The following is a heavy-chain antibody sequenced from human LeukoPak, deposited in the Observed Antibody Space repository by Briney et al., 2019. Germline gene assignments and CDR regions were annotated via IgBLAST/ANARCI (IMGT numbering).Heavy chain of an antibody. CDR3: AKDPYSNPYYFDY. D-gene: IGHD6-13*01. Sequence: GGSLRLSCAASGFTFSSYSMNWVRQAPGKGLEWVSSISSSSSYIYYADSVNGRFTISRDNSKNTLYLQMNSLRAEDTAVYYCAKDPYSNPYYFDYWGQGTLVTVSS. J-gene: IGHJ4*02. CDR2: ISSSSSYI. V-gene: IGHV3-21*01. CDR1: GFTFSSYS.